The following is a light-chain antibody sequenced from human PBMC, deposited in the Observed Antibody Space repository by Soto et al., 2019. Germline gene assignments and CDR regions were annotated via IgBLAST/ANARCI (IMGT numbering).Light chain of an antibody. J-gene: IGKJ2*01. CDR1: QSPLHSNGYNY. V-gene: IGKV2-28*01. CDR2: MGP. Sequence: DIVMTQSPLFLPANPGAPASISCRSSQSPLHSNGYNYFDWYLQKPGQSPQLLISMGPPGASGVPDRFSGSGSGTDFTLKISRVEAEDVGEYYCMQSLQTPPYTFGHGTQLASK. CDR3: MQSLQTPPYT.